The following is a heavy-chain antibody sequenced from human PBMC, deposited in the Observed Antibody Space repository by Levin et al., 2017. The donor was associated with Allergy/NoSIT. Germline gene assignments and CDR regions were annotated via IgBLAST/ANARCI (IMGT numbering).Heavy chain of an antibody. D-gene: IGHD3-22*01. CDR2: ISDSGINT. J-gene: IGHJ5*02. CDR1: GFTFNNYA. CDR3: AKDLYTAYYYDNSSYYYH. Sequence: AGGSLRLSCTASGFTFNNYAMSWVRQAPGKGLEWVASISDSGINTYYPDSVKGRFTISRDESKSTLYLEMNSVRAEDTAVYYCAKDLYTAYYYDNSSYYYHWGQGTLVTVSS. V-gene: IGHV3-23*01.